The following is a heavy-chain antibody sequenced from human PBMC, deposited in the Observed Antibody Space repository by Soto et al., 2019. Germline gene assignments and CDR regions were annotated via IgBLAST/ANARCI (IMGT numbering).Heavy chain of an antibody. J-gene: IGHJ4*02. CDR2: IRSKANSYAT. CDR1: GFTFSGSA. CDR3: TRQLDFWSGYYPDY. D-gene: IGHD3-3*01. V-gene: IGHV3-73*01. Sequence: EVQLVESGGGLVQPGGSLKLSCAASGFTFSGSAMHWVRQASGKGLEWVGRIRSKANSYATAYAASVKGRFTISRDDSKNTAYLQMNSLKTEDTAVYYCTRQLDFWSGYYPDYWCQGTLVTVSS.